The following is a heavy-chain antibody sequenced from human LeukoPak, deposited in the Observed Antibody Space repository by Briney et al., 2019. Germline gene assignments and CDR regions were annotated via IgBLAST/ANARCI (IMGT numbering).Heavy chain of an antibody. CDR3: AKGHGIVVITTAQGY. CDR2: ISAGADII. CDR1: GFSFRDYP. J-gene: IGHJ4*02. V-gene: IGHV3-23*01. D-gene: IGHD3-22*01. Sequence: PGGSLRLSCEAAGFSFRDYPMGWVRRASGKRLEWVSGISAGADIIFYADSVKGRFTISRDNSKNTLYLQMNSLRAEDTAVYYCAKGHGIVVITTAQGYWGQGTLVTVSS.